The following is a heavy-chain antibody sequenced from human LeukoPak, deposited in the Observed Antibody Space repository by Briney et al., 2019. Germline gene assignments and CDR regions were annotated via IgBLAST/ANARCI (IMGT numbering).Heavy chain of an antibody. CDR1: GHILSRNSAA. CDR2: TYYRSKWYN. J-gene: IGHJ5*02. V-gene: IGHV6-1*01. Sequence: SQTLSLTCAISGHILSRNSAAWHWIRQSPSRGLEWLGRTYYRSKWYNDYAVSVKSRITINPDTSKTQFSLQLNSVTPEDTAVYYCARGRGWFDPGGQGTLVTVSS. CDR3: ARGRGWFDP.